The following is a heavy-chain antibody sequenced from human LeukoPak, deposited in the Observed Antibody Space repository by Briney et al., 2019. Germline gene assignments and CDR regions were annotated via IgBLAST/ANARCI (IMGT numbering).Heavy chain of an antibody. CDR1: GYTFTSYD. CDR2: MNPNSGNT. CDR3: ARGIPRFLEGDNNWFDP. V-gene: IGHV1-8*03. Sequence: GASVKVSCKASGYTFTSYDINWVRQATGQGLEWMGWMNPNSGNTGYAQKFQGRVTITRNTSISTAYMELSSLRSEDTAVYYCARGIPRFLEGDNNWFDPWGQGTLVTVSS. J-gene: IGHJ5*02. D-gene: IGHD3-3*01.